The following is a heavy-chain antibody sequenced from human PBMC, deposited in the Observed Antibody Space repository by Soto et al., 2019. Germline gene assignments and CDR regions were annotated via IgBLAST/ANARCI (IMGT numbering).Heavy chain of an antibody. CDR2: IIPILGIA. V-gene: IGHV1-69*08. CDR3: ARDGTKYYYYSSGYYIGH. J-gene: IGHJ5*02. CDR1: GGTFSSYT. D-gene: IGHD3-22*01. Sequence: QVQLVQSGAEVKKPGSSVKVSCKASGGTFSSYTISWVRQAPGHGLEWMGRIIPILGIANYAQKFQGRVTSTADKSTSTAYMELSSLKSEDTAVYYCARDGTKYYYYSSGYYIGHWGQGTLVPVSS.